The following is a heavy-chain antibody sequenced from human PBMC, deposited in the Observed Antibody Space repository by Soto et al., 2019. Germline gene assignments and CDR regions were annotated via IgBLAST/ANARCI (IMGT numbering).Heavy chain of an antibody. CDR1: GGSFSGYY. V-gene: IGHV4-34*01. CDR3: ARGRGYCSGGSCYSAFYNNWFDP. Sequence: SETLSLTCAVYGGSFSGYYWGWIRQPPGKGLEWIGEINHSGSTNYNPSLKSRVTIPVDTSKNQFSLRLSSITAADTAVYYCARGRGYCSGGSCYSAFYNNWFDPWGQGTLVTVSS. D-gene: IGHD2-15*01. J-gene: IGHJ5*02. CDR2: INHSGST.